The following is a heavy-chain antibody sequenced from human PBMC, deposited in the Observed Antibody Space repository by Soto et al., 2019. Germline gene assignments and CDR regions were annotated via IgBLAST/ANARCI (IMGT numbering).Heavy chain of an antibody. CDR2: ISVYNGNT. Sequence: QVQLVQSGAEVKKPGASVKVSCKASGYAFTSYGISWVRQAPGQGLEWMGWISVYNGNTNYAQKLQGTVPMTSDTSTNKAYMELRSLRSDDTAVYYCARAPKGKDTVVTRYAFDLWGQGTMVTVSS. CDR1: GYAFTSYG. J-gene: IGHJ3*01. CDR3: ARAPKGKDTVVTRYAFDL. V-gene: IGHV1-18*04. D-gene: IGHD2-21*02.